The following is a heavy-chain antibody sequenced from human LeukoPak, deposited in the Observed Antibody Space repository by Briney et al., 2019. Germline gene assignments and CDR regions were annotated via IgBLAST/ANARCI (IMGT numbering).Heavy chain of an antibody. V-gene: IGHV3-11*04. D-gene: IGHD6-19*01. CDR1: GFTFSDYY. CDR2: ISSSGSTI. Sequence: GGSLRLSCAASGFTFSDYYMSWIRQAPGKGLEWVSYISSSGSTIYYADSVKGRFTISRDNAKNSLYLQMNSLRAEDTAVYYCARVLAGILYYYTDVWGKGTTVTVSS. CDR3: ARVLAGILYYYTDV. J-gene: IGHJ6*03.